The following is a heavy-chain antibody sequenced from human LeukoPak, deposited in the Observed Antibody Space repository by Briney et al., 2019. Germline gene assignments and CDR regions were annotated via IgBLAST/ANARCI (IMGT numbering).Heavy chain of an antibody. V-gene: IGHV3-9*01. CDR3: AKAPYYDILTAPYYFDY. J-gene: IGHJ4*02. D-gene: IGHD3-9*01. CDR2: ISWNSGSI. Sequence: SLRLSCAASGFTFDDYAMHWVRQAPGKGLEWVSGISWNSGSIGYADSVKGRFTISRDNAKNSLYLQMNSLRAEDTALYYCAKAPYYDILTAPYYFDYWGQGTLVTVSS. CDR1: GFTFDDYA.